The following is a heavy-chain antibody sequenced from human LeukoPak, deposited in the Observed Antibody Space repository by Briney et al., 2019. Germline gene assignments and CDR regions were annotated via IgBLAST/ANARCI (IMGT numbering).Heavy chain of an antibody. Sequence: ASVKVSCKASGGTFSSYAISWVRQAPGQGLEWMGGIIPIFGTANYAQKFQGRVTITTDESTSTAYMELSSLRSEDTAVYYCARSIAAHPRGYYMDVWGKGTTVTVSS. CDR2: IIPIFGTA. V-gene: IGHV1-69*05. CDR1: GGTFSSYA. D-gene: IGHD6-6*01. J-gene: IGHJ6*03. CDR3: ARSIAAHPRGYYMDV.